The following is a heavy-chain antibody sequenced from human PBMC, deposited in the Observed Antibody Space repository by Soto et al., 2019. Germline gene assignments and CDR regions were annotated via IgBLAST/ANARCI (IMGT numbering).Heavy chain of an antibody. CDR3: AAGDGIPRYY. Sequence: QLQLQESGSGLVKPSQTLSLTCAVSGGSISSGGYSWSWIRQPAGRGLEWIGYIYHSGSTYYNPSLKSRVTISVDRSKNQFSLKLSSVTAADTAVYDCAAGDGIPRYYLGQGTMVTVSS. D-gene: IGHD3-16*01. CDR1: GGSISSGGYS. V-gene: IGHV4-30-2*01. J-gene: IGHJ4*02. CDR2: IYHSGST.